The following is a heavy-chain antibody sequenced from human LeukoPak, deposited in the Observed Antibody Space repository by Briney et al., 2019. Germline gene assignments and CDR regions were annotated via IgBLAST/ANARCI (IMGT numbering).Heavy chain of an antibody. Sequence: GASVKVSCKASGYTFTSYGISWVRQAPGQGLEWMGWISAYNGNTNYAQKLQGRVTMTTDTSTSTVYMELSSLRSEDTAVYYCARDHNIAVAGSWFDPWGQGTLVTVSS. V-gene: IGHV1-18*01. D-gene: IGHD6-19*01. CDR1: GYTFTSYG. CDR3: ARDHNIAVAGSWFDP. CDR2: ISAYNGNT. J-gene: IGHJ5*02.